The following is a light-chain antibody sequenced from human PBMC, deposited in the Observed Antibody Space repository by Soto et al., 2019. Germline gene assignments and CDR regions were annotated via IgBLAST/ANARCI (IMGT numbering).Light chain of an antibody. CDR3: LLSYNDARV. CDR2: DTT. V-gene: IGLV7-46*01. Sequence: QAVVTQEPSLTVSPGGTVTLTCGSNTGAVTSDHCPYWFQQRPGQAPRTLIYDTTIKHSWTPARFSGALRGGKAALTLSGAQPEDEAEYYCLLSYNDARVFGGGTKLTVL. J-gene: IGLJ2*01. CDR1: TGAVTSDHC.